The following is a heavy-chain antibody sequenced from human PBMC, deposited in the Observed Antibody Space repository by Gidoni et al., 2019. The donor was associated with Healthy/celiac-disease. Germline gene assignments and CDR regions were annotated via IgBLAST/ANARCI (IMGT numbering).Heavy chain of an antibody. J-gene: IGHJ6*02. Sequence: QVQLVQSGAEVKKPWASVKVSCKASGYTFPSYHMHWVRQAPGQGLEWLGMINPSGGSTSYANKFQGRVTMTRDTSTSTVYMELSSLRSEDTAVYYCARDFAQITICGGATIYGMDVWGQGTTVTVSS. CDR2: INPSGGST. CDR3: ARDFAQITICGGATIYGMDV. V-gene: IGHV1-46*03. D-gene: IGHD3-3*01. CDR1: GYTFPSYH.